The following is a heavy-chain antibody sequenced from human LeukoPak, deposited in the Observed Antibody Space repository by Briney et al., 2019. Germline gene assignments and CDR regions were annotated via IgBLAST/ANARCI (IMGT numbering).Heavy chain of an antibody. J-gene: IGHJ4*02. CDR3: ARTTLSGAPRD. CDR2: INAGGSTI. CDR1: GFTFSSYW. V-gene: IGHV3-48*04. D-gene: IGHD1-26*01. Sequence: GGSLRLSCAASGFTFSSYWMNWVRQAPGKGLEWISYINAGGSTIHYAASVRGRFTISRDNAKNSLYLQMNNLRAEDTGIYYCARTTLSGAPRDWGQGSLVIISS.